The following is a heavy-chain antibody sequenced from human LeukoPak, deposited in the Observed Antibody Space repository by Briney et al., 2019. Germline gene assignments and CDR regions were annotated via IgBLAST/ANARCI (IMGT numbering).Heavy chain of an antibody. CDR3: AKGRGWEASYYYYYMDV. D-gene: IGHD1-26*01. V-gene: IGHV3-9*01. Sequence: GGSLRLSCAASGFTFDDYAMHWVRQAPGKGLEWVSGISWNSGSIGYADSVKGRFTISRDNSKNTLYLQMNSLRAEDTAVYYCAKGRGWEASYYYYYMDVWGKGTTVTISS. CDR2: ISWNSGSI. J-gene: IGHJ6*03. CDR1: GFTFDDYA.